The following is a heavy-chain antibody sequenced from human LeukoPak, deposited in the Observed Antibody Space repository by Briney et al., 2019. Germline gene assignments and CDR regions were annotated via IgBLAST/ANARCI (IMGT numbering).Heavy chain of an antibody. Sequence: PGGSLRLSCAASGFTFGSYWMHWVRQAPGKGLVWVSHINTDASSTNYAVSVKGRFTISRDNAKNTLYLQMNSLRAEDTAVYYCARADRDGNKRFLDWGQGTLVTVSS. V-gene: IGHV3-74*01. CDR3: ARADRDGNKRFLD. CDR2: INTDASST. CDR1: GFTFGSYW. J-gene: IGHJ4*02. D-gene: IGHD5-24*01.